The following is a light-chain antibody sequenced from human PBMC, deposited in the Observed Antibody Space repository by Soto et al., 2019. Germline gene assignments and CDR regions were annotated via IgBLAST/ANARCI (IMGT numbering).Light chain of an antibody. Sequence: DIQMTQSPSTMSASVEDRVTITCRASQSISSWLAWYQQKPGKAPKLLIYKASSLQSGVPSRFSGSESGTEFTLTISSLQPDDFATYYCQQYNSYPWTFGQGTKVEI. CDR2: KAS. J-gene: IGKJ1*01. CDR1: QSISSW. V-gene: IGKV1-5*03. CDR3: QQYNSYPWT.